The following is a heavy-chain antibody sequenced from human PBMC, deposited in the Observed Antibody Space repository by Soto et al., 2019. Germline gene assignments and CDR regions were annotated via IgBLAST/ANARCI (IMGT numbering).Heavy chain of an antibody. CDR2: IWYDGSNK. CDR3: ARASGSWSYVDY. V-gene: IGHV3-33*01. CDR1: GFTFSSYG. D-gene: IGHD3-3*01. Sequence: LRLSCAASGFTFSSYGMHWVRQAPGKGLEWVAVIWYDGSNKYYADSVKGRFTISRDNSKNTLYLQMNSLRAEDTAVYYCARASGSWSYVDYWGQGTLVTVSS. J-gene: IGHJ4*02.